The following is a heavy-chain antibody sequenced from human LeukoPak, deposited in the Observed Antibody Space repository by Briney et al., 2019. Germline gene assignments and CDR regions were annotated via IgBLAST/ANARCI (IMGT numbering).Heavy chain of an antibody. D-gene: IGHD2-2*01. V-gene: IGHV1-2*02. CDR2: INPNSGGT. Sequence: GASAKVSCKASGYTFTGYYMHWVRQAPGQGLEWMGWINPNSGGTNYAQKFQGRVTMTRDTSISTAYMELSRLRSDDTAVYYCARGVVVPAAGNNWFDPWGQGTLVTVSS. CDR1: GYTFTGYY. CDR3: ARGVVVPAAGNNWFDP. J-gene: IGHJ5*02.